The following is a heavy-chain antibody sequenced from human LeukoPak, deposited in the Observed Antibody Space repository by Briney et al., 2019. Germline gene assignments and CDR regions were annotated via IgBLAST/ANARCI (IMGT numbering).Heavy chain of an antibody. D-gene: IGHD4-17*01. CDR2: ISSSSSTI. CDR3: ATLYGDSNWFDP. J-gene: IGHJ5*02. CDR1: GFTFSSYS. V-gene: IGHV3-48*02. Sequence: GGSLRLSCAASGFTFSSYSMNWVRQAPGKGLEWVSYISSSSSTIYYADSVKGRFTISRDNAKNSLYLQMNSLRDEDTAVYYCATLYGDSNWFDPWGQGTLVTVPS.